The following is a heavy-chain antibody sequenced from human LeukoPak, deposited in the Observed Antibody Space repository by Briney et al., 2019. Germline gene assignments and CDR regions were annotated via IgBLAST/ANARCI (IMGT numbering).Heavy chain of an antibody. D-gene: IGHD5-18*01. V-gene: IGHV3-7*01. Sequence: GGSLRLSCAASGLKFSNYWLTWVRQAPGKGLEWVANIKQDGSEQYYVDSVKGRFTISRDNSKNTLYLQMNSLRAEDTAVYYCARDRDTAMVTGFDYWGQGTLVTVSS. CDR3: ARDRDTAMVTGFDY. CDR2: IKQDGSEQ. CDR1: GLKFSNYW. J-gene: IGHJ4*02.